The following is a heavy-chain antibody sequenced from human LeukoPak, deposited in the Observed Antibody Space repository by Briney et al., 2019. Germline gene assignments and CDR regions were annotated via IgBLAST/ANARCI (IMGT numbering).Heavy chain of an antibody. CDR1: GFTFSSYS. CDR3: ARVYDSSGYYYGAYVY. D-gene: IGHD3-22*01. V-gene: IGHV3-48*01. J-gene: IGHJ4*02. Sequence: GGSLRLSCAASGFTFSSYSMNWVRQAPGKGLEWVSYISSSSSTIYYADSVKGRFTISRDNAKNSLYLQMNSLRAEDTAVYYCARVYDSSGYYYGAYVYWGQGTLVTVSS. CDR2: ISSSSSTI.